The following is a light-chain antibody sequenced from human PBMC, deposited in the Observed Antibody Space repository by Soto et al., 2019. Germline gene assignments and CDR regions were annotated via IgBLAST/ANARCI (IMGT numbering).Light chain of an antibody. CDR3: QQYCSSPPWT. CDR2: GAS. V-gene: IGKV3-20*01. CDR1: QSVSSSF. Sequence: EIILTQSPGTLSLSPGERATLSCRASQSVSSSFLAWYQQKPGQAPRLLIYGASIRATGIPDRFSGSGSGTDFTLTISRLEPEDFAVYYCQQYCSSPPWTFGQGTKEEIK. J-gene: IGKJ1*01.